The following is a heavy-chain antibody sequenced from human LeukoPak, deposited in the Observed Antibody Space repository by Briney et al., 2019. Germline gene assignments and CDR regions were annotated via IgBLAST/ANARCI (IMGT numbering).Heavy chain of an antibody. D-gene: IGHD3-22*01. V-gene: IGHV4-39*01. CDR1: GGSISSSSYY. CDR2: IYYSGST. Sequence: SETLSLTCTVSGGSISSSSYYWGWIRQPPGKGLEWIGSIYYSGSTYYNPSLKSRVTISVDTSKNQFSLKLSSVTAADTAVYYCARSPLHYYDSSGYYDYWGQGTLVTVSS. J-gene: IGHJ4*02. CDR3: ARSPLHYYDSSGYYDY.